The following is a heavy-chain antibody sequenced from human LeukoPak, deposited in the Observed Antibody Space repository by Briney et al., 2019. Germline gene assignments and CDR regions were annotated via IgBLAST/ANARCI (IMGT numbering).Heavy chain of an antibody. V-gene: IGHV1-2*02. J-gene: IGHJ4*02. CDR2: INPNSGGT. CDR3: ARDEGYYDSSGSDY. CDR1: GYTFTGYY. D-gene: IGHD3-22*01. Sequence: GASVKLSCKASGYTFTGYYMHWVRQAPGQGLEWMGWINPNSGGTNYAQKFQGRVTMTRDTSISTAYMELSRLRSDDTAVYYCARDEGYYDSSGSDYWGQGTLVTVSS.